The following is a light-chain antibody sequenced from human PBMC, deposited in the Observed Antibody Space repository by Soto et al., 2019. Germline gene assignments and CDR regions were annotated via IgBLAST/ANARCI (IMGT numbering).Light chain of an antibody. V-gene: IGLV1-40*01. CDR1: TSNIGAGYD. CDR3: QSYDSSLSAYV. Sequence: QSALTQPPSVSGTPGQRVTISCTWSTSNIGAGYDVHWYQQLPGTAPKLLIYGNSNRPSGVPDRFSGSKSGTSASLAITGLQAEDEADYYCQSYDSSLSAYVFGPGTKVTV. CDR2: GNS. J-gene: IGLJ1*01.